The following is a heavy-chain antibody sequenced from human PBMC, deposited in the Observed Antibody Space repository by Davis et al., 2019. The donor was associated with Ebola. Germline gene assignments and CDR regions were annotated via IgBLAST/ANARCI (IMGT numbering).Heavy chain of an antibody. Sequence: GESLKISCAASGFTFSTYSMNWVRQVPGKGLEWVSYISSTSTTISYADSVRGRFTISRDNAQDSLYLQMNSLRAEDTAIYYCASLSIVVTERDCWGQGTRVTVSS. D-gene: IGHD3-22*01. CDR1: GFTFSTYS. CDR2: ISSTSTTI. V-gene: IGHV3-48*04. CDR3: ASLSIVVTERDC. J-gene: IGHJ4*02.